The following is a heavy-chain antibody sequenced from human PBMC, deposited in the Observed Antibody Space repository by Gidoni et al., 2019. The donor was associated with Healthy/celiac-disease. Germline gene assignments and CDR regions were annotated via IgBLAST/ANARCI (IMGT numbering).Heavy chain of an antibody. J-gene: IGHJ4*02. V-gene: IGHV3-23*01. Sequence: EVQLLESGGGFVQPGGSLRLSCAAPVFTFSSYPMSWVRQAPGKGLEWVSAISGSGGSTYYADSMKGRFTISRDNSKNTRYLQMNSLRAEDTAVYYCANPARTTAVAGGYWGQGTLVTVSS. CDR2: ISGSGGST. CDR1: VFTFSSYP. D-gene: IGHD2-15*01. CDR3: ANPARTTAVAGGY.